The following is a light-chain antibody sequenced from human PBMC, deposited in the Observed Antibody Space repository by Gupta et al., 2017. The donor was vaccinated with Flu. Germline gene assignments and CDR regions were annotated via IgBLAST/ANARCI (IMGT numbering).Light chain of an antibody. Sequence: DLVMTQSPDFLAVSLGERATINCKSSQSVLYSSNNKNYLAWYQQKPGQPPKLLIYWASTRESGVPDRFSGSGSGTDFTLTISSLQAEDVATYYCQQYDSTPPETFGQGTKVEIK. CDR2: WAS. V-gene: IGKV4-1*01. CDR3: QQYDSTPPET. J-gene: IGKJ1*01. CDR1: QSVLYSSNNKNY.